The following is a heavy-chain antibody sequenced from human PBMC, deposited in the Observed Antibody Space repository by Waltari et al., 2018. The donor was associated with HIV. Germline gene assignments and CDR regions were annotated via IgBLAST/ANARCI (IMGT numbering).Heavy chain of an antibody. CDR2: IYYSGST. CDR1: GGSISSSSYY. J-gene: IGHJ4*02. Sequence: QLQLQESGPGLVKPSETLSLTCTVSGGSISSSSYYWGWIRQPPGKGLEWIWSIYYSGSTAYNPSLKSRVPISVDTSKNQFSLKLSSVTAADTAVYYCANIAAAGSGIYCDYWGQGTLVTVSS. CDR3: ANIAAAGSGIYCDY. V-gene: IGHV4-39*01. D-gene: IGHD6-13*01.